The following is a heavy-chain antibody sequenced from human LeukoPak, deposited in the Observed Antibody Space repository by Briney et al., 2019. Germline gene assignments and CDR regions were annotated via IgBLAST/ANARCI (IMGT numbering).Heavy chain of an antibody. CDR1: GGSISSYY. D-gene: IGHD6-13*01. Sequence: SETLSLTCTVSGGSISSYYWSWIRQPPGKGLEWIGYIYYSGSTNYNPSLKSRVTISVDTSKNQFSLKLSSVTAADTAVYYCARHEHIVAAAGTHEYFQHWGRGTLVTVSS. CDR2: IYYSGST. V-gene: IGHV4-59*08. CDR3: ARHEHIVAAAGTHEYFQH. J-gene: IGHJ1*01.